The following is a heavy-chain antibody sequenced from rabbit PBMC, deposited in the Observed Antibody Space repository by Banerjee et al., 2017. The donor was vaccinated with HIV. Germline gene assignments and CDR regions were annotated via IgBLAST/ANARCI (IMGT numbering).Heavy chain of an antibody. V-gene: IGHV1S40*01. CDR1: GFSFSNRYY. D-gene: IGHD6-1*01. CDR3: AREGYTYGYAYASL. CDR2: IYAGSGGIT. Sequence: QSLEESGGDLVKPGASLTLTCTASGFSFSNRYYMCWVRQAPGKGLEWIACIYAGSGGITYHASWAKGRFTISKTSSTTVTLQMTSLTAADTATYFCAREGYTYGYAYASLWGPGTLVTVS. J-gene: IGHJ6*01.